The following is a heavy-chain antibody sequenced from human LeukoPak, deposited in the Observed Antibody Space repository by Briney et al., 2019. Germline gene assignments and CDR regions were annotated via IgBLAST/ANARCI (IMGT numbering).Heavy chain of an antibody. CDR1: GFIISSYA. D-gene: IGHD3-16*02. V-gene: IGHV3-23*01. Sequence: PGGSLRLSCAVSGFIISSYALSWVRQAPGKGLEWVSVMSGSGYSIDYADSVKGRFTISRDKSKNTLYLEMNSLRVDDTAVYYCSTGRIPKNLVIEEVKDYYFDHWGQGTLVTVSS. J-gene: IGHJ4*02. CDR3: STGRIPKNLVIEEVKDYYFDH. CDR2: MSGSGYSI.